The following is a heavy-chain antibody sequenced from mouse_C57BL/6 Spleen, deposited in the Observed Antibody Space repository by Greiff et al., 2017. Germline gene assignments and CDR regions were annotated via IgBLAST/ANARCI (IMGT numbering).Heavy chain of an antibody. CDR2: IDPSDSYT. J-gene: IGHJ4*01. D-gene: IGHD1-1*01. V-gene: IGHV1-69*01. Sequence: QVQLQQPGAELVMPGASVKLSCKAPGYTFTSYWLHWVKQRPGQGLEWIGEIDPSDSYTNYNQNFKGKSSLTVDKSSSTAYMQLSSLTSEDFAVYYSTRFTTVVNYYAMDYWGQGTSVTVSS. CDR3: TRFTTVVNYYAMDY. CDR1: GYTFTSYW.